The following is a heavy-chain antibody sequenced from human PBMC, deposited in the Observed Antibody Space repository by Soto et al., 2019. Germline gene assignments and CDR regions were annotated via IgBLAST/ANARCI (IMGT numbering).Heavy chain of an antibody. CDR2: IYRTGST. J-gene: IGHJ5*02. D-gene: IGHD1-7*01. V-gene: IGHV4-4*02. Sequence: QVQLQESGPGLVKPSGTLSLTCAVSGGSFTSNNWWTWVRQPPGQGLEWIGEIYRTGSTNSNPSLNSRATISLDKSDIPFPLKRLSPRAAYTSVDYCASRDLGTSVDHWRQGTFVTASS. CDR1: GGSFTSNNW. CDR3: ASRDLGTSVDH.